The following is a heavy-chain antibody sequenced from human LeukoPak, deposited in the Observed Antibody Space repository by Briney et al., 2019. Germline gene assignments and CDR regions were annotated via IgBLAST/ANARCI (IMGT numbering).Heavy chain of an antibody. Sequence: PSETLSLTCTVSGYSISSGYYWGWIRPPPGKGLEWIGNMYHSGSIYYNPSLKRRVTISVDRSKNHVSVKVSSVSAADTAVYYCAITQWGYCSGGSCLPKDYWGQGTLVTVSS. CDR3: AITQWGYCSGGSCLPKDY. CDR2: MYHSGSI. J-gene: IGHJ4*02. V-gene: IGHV4-38-2*02. CDR1: GYSISSGYY. D-gene: IGHD2-15*01.